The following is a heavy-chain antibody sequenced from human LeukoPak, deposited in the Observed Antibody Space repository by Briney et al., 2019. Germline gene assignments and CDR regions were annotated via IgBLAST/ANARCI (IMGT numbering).Heavy chain of an antibody. CDR2: ISSSSTI. CDR3: ATLEDDYGDPRFDY. D-gene: IGHD4-17*01. CDR1: GFTFSSYS. V-gene: IGHV3-48*01. Sequence: GGSLRLSCAASGFTFSSYSMNWVRQAPGNGLEWVSYISSSSTIYYADSVKGRFTISRDNSKNTLYLQMNSLRAEDTAVYYCATLEDDYGDPRFDYWGQGTLVTVSS. J-gene: IGHJ4*02.